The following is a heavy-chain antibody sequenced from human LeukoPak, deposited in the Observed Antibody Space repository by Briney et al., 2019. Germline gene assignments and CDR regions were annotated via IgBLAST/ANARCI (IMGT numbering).Heavy chain of an antibody. J-gene: IGHJ5*02. V-gene: IGHV1-18*01. CDR3: ARESFSLKQVDTAMLLT. D-gene: IGHD5-18*01. CDR1: GYTFTNFG. Sequence: ASVKVSCKASGYTFTNFGISWVRQAPGQGLEWMGWISTYNGNTNYAQKLQGRVTMTTDTYTTTAYMELRSQRSDDTAVYYCARESFSLKQVDTAMLLTWGQGTLVTVSS. CDR2: ISTYNGNT.